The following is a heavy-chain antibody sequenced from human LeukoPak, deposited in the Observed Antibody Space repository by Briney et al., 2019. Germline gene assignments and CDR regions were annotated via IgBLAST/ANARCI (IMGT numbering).Heavy chain of an antibody. J-gene: IGHJ5*02. CDR1: GFTFSSYA. V-gene: IGHV3-23*01. CDR2: VTGDAITT. CDR3: ARAIAEARWFDP. Sequence: PGGSLRLSCAASGFTFSSYAMTWVRQAPGKGLEWVSAVTGDAITTYYADSVKGRFTISRDNSKNTLYLQMNSLRAEDTAVYYCARAIAEARWFDPWGQGTLVTVSS. D-gene: IGHD6-13*01.